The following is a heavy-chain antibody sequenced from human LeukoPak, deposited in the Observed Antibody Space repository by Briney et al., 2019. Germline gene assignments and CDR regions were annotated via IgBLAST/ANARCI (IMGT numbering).Heavy chain of an antibody. CDR3: AEDSTHCSGASCYGGDY. V-gene: IGHV3-30*18. J-gene: IGHJ4*02. CDR2: ISYEGSDK. CDR1: GFTFSSYG. D-gene: IGHD2-15*01. Sequence: GRSLRLSCAASGFTFSSYGMHWVRQAPGKGLEWVALISYEGSDKYYADSVKGRFTISRDNSKNTLYLQMNSLRPEDTAVYYCAEDSTHCSGASCYGGDYWGQGTLVTVSS.